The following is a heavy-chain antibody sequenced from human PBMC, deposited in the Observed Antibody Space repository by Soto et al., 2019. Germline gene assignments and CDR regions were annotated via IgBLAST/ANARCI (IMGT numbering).Heavy chain of an antibody. V-gene: IGHV3-23*01. Sequence: EVQLLESGGTLVQPGGSLRLSCVASGFTFSSYAMSWVRQAPGKGLEWVSAISGSGGNTYYADSVKGRFTISRDNSKNTLYLQMNTLRAEETAVYYCAKGFIVGATTPEFDYWGQGTLVTVSS. CDR1: GFTFSSYA. J-gene: IGHJ4*02. D-gene: IGHD1-26*01. CDR3: AKGFIVGATTPEFDY. CDR2: ISGSGGNT.